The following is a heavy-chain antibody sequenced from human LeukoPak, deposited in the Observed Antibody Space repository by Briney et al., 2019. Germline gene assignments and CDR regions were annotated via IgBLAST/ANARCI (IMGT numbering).Heavy chain of an antibody. CDR2: IYYSGST. J-gene: IGHJ4*02. CDR3: ARDIEGAGDY. CDR1: GGSISSYY. V-gene: IGHV4-59*12. Sequence: SETLSLTCTVSGGSISSYYWSWIRQPPGKGLEWIGYIYYSGSTNYNPSLKSRVTISVDTSKNQFSLKLSSVTAADTAVYYCARDIEGAGDYWGQGTPVTVSS. D-gene: IGHD1-26*01.